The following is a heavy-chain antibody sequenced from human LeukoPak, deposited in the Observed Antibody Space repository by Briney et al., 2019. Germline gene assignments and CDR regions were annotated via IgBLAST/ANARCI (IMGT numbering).Heavy chain of an antibody. CDR3: TGSYYYGSGSVFDY. CDR1: GFTFSGSA. CDR2: IRSKANSYPT. V-gene: IGHV3-73*01. D-gene: IGHD3-10*01. J-gene: IGHJ4*02. Sequence: GGSLRLSCAASGFTFSGSAMHWVRQASGKGLEWVSRIRSKANSYPTAYAASVKGRFTISRDDSKNTAYLQMNSLKTEDTAVYYCTGSYYYGSGSVFDYWGQGTLVTVSS.